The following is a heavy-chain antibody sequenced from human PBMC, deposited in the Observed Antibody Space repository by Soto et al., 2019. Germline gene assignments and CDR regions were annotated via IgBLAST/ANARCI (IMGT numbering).Heavy chain of an antibody. J-gene: IGHJ5*02. CDR1: GYTFTSYG. D-gene: IGHD6-19*01. CDR2: ISEYNGNT. V-gene: IGHV1-18*01. CDR3: ARDPPYSSGWYAGFDP. Sequence: QVQLLQSGAEVKKPGASVKVSCKASGYTFTSYGISWVRQAPGQGREWMGWISEYNGNTNHAQKLRGRVTMTTDTPTSTAYMEPRSLRYDDTAVYYCARDPPYSSGWYAGFDPWGKGTLVTVSS.